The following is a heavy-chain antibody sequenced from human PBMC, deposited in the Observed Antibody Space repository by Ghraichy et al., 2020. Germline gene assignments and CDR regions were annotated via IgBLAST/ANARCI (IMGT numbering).Heavy chain of an antibody. Sequence: GSLNISCAASGFTFSSYAMNWVRQAPGKGLEWVSGISGSGGSTYYADSVKGRFTISRDNSKNTLYLQMNSLRAEDTAVYYCAKGTPGIAAAGTGYFQHWGQGTLVTVSS. D-gene: IGHD6-13*01. CDR1: GFTFSSYA. J-gene: IGHJ1*01. CDR3: AKGTPGIAAAGTGYFQH. V-gene: IGHV3-23*01. CDR2: ISGSGGST.